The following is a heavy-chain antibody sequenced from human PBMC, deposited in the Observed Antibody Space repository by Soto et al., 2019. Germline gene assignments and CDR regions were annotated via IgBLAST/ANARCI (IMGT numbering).Heavy chain of an antibody. D-gene: IGHD4-17*01. CDR3: TSLYYGH. CDR1: GVTFANAW. V-gene: IGHV3-15*07. J-gene: IGHJ4*02. CDR2: IKSKADGGTT. Sequence: GGSLRLTCAASGVTFANAWNSWVRQAPGQGLECVGRIKSKADGGTTDYAAPVNGRFTISRDESQTTLYLQMNSLKTEDTAVYYCTSLYYGHWGQGTLVTVYS.